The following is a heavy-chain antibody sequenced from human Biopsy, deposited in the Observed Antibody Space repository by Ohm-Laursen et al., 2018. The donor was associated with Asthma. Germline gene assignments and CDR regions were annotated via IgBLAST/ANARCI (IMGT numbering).Heavy chain of an antibody. D-gene: IGHD5-12*01. V-gene: IGHV3-21*01. CDR1: GFTFSTYS. J-gene: IGHJ4*02. CDR3: SRDRGESGYDFGRYDY. Sequence: SLRLSCAASGFTFSTYSMNWVRQAPGKGLEWVSSISSTSTYIYYADSVKGRFTISRDNAKNPLYLQMSSLRAEDTAVYYCSRDRGESGYDFGRYDYWGQGTLVTVSS. CDR2: ISSTSTYI.